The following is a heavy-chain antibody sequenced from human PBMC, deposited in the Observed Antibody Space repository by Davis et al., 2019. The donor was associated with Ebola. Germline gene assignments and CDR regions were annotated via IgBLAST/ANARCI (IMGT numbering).Heavy chain of an antibody. CDR3: WKDPNWGSGY. J-gene: IGHJ4*02. Sequence: GESLKISCEDSGFTFASHDMNWVRQSPGKGLEWVANINGRADSTSYAASVRGRFTISIDNSKNTLSLQMDGLRPDDTATYYCWKDPNWGSGYWGQGTLVTVSS. CDR1: GFTFASHD. CDR2: INGRADST. D-gene: IGHD7-27*01. V-gene: IGHV3-23*01.